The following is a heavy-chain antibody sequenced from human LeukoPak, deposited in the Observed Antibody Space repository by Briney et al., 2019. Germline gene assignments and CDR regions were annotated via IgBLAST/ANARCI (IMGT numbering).Heavy chain of an antibody. D-gene: IGHD3-10*01. CDR3: ARGVPYGPSYEFFDY. CDR2: IHYSGNT. J-gene: IGHJ4*02. CDR1: GGSISSYY. V-gene: IGHV4-59*01. Sequence: PSETLSLTCTVSGGSISSYYWSWSRQPPGKGLEWIGYIHYSGNTNYNPSLMSRVTISVDTSKNQFSLKLNSVTAADTAVYYCARGVPYGPSYEFFDYWGQGTLVTVSS.